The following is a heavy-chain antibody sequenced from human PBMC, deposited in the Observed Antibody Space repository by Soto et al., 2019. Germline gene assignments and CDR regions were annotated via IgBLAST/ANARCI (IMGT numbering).Heavy chain of an antibody. CDR3: ARDSSGYYHFNY. D-gene: IGHD3-22*01. CDR1: GFSLSTSGVG. Sequence: QITLKESGPTLVKPTQTLTLTCTFSGFSLSTSGVGVGWIRQPPGKALEWLALIYWDDDKRYSPSLKSRLTITKDTSKNQVVLTMTNMDPVDTATYYCARDSSGYYHFNYWGQGTLVTVSS. J-gene: IGHJ4*02. CDR2: IYWDDDK. V-gene: IGHV2-5*02.